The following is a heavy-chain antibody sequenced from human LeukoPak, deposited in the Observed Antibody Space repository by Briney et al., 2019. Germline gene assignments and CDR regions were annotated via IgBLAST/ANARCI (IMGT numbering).Heavy chain of an antibody. J-gene: IGHJ4*02. Sequence: PSETLSLTCTVSNGYISNYFWSWIRQPAGKGLEWIGRIYTTGSTNYNPSLRSRVTTSVDASEKQFSLRLTSVTAADTAVYYCARAPSEARYSRASEYYFEYWGQGILVTVSS. D-gene: IGHD3-9*01. V-gene: IGHV4-4*07. CDR3: ARAPSEARYSRASEYYFEY. CDR1: NGYISNYF. CDR2: IYTTGST.